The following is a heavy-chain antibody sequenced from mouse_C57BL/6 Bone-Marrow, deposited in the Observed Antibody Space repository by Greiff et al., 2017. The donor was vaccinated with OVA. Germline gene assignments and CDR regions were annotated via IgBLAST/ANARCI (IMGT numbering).Heavy chain of an antibody. D-gene: IGHD1-1*01. J-gene: IGHJ3*01. CDR2: ISSGGSYT. CDR1: GFTFSSYG. V-gene: IGHV5-6*02. CDR3: ARRGSSYAFFAY. Sequence: EVKLMESGGDLVKPGGSLKLSCAASGFTFSSYGMSWVRQTPDKRLEWVATISSGGSYTYYPDSVKGRFTISRDNAKNTLYLQMRSMKSEDTAMYYCARRGSSYAFFAYWGQGTLVTVSA.